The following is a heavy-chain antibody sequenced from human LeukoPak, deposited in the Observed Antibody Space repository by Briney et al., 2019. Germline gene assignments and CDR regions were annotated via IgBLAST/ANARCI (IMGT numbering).Heavy chain of an antibody. CDR1: GYTFTTYD. CDR3: ARGAVGSSSWDFDY. CDR2: MNPNSGNT. D-gene: IGHD6-13*01. J-gene: IGHJ4*02. Sequence: ASVKVSCKASGYTFTTYDINWVRQATGQGLEWMGWMNPNSGNTGYAQKFQGRVTMTRNTSMSTAYMELSGLRSEDTAVYYCARGAVGSSSWDFDYWGQGTLVTVSS. V-gene: IGHV1-8*01.